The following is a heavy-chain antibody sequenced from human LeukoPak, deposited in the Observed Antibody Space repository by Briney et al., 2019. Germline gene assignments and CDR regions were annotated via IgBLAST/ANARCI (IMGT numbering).Heavy chain of an antibody. J-gene: IGHJ6*02. CDR3: ARETPSSPRDYYGMDV. CDR1: GFTFSSYG. Sequence: GGSLRLSCAASGFTFSSYGMHWVRQAPGKGLEWVAVIWYDGSNKYYADSVKGRFTISRDNSKNTLYLQMNSLRAEDTAVYYCARETPSSPRDYYGMDVWGQGTTVTVSS. V-gene: IGHV3-33*01. CDR2: IWYDGSNK.